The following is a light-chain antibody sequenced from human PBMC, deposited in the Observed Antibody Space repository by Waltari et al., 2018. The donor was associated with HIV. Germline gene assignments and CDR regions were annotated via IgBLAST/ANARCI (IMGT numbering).Light chain of an antibody. Sequence: DIHMTQSPSSLSSSVGDRVTIHCRASKSISSYLNWYQQKPGKAPKLLIYVASSLQSAVPSMISGSGAGTDFTLTISSLQPEDFATYYCQQSYSTAYTFGQGTKLEIK. CDR1: KSISSY. J-gene: IGKJ2*01. V-gene: IGKV1-39*01. CDR2: VAS. CDR3: QQSYSTAYT.